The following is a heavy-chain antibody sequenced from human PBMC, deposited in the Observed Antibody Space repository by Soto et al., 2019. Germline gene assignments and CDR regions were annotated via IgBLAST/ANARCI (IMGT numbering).Heavy chain of an antibody. CDR1: GASIIGLY. Sequence: SEALSLTCTDSGASIIGLYCSWIRKSAGKGLEWIGRIYATGTTDYSPSLKSRVMMSVDTSKKQFSLKLRSVTAADTGVYYCVRDGMKTLRDWFDPWGQGISVTVSS. CDR3: VRDGMKTLRDWFDP. CDR2: IYATGTT. J-gene: IGHJ5*02. V-gene: IGHV4-4*07. D-gene: IGHD1-1*01.